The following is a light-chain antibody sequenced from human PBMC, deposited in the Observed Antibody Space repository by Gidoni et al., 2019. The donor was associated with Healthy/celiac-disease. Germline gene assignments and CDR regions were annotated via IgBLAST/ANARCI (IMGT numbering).Light chain of an antibody. Sequence: DIQMTQSPSSLSASVGDRVTITCRASQGISNYLAWYQQIPGKVPKLLMYAASTLHSGVPSRFSGSGSGTDFTLTISSLQPEDVATYYCQSYYSAPITFGQGTRLEIK. V-gene: IGKV1-27*01. CDR2: AAS. CDR3: QSYYSAPIT. J-gene: IGKJ5*01. CDR1: QGISNY.